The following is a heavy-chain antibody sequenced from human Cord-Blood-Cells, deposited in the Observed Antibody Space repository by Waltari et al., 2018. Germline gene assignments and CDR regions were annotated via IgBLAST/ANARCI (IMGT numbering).Heavy chain of an antibody. CDR2: ISPIFGTA. V-gene: IGHV1-69*06. CDR1: GGTFSSYA. D-gene: IGHD3-3*01. CDR3: AARPYDFWSGYYAFDI. J-gene: IGHJ3*02. Sequence: QVQLVQSGAEVKKPGSSVKVSCKASGGTFSSYAISWVRQAPGQGLEWMGVISPIFGTANYAPKFQGRVTITADKSTSTAYMELSSLRSEDTAVYYCAARPYDFWSGYYAFDIWGQGTMVTVSS.